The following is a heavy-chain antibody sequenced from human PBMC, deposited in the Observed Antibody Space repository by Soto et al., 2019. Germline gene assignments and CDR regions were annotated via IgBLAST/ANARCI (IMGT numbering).Heavy chain of an antibody. V-gene: IGHV4-34*01. J-gene: IGHJ5*02. D-gene: IGHD5-18*01. CDR2: INRSGST. CDR1: RGSFIGYY. Sequence: PSETLSLTFAVYRGSFIGYYWSWIRQTPGKGLEWMGEINRSGSTNYNPSLRSRVTISVDTSKNQFSLKLSSVTAADTAVYYCARGRGYSYGYSPYWFDPWGQGTLVTVS. CDR3: ARGRGYSYGYSPYWFDP.